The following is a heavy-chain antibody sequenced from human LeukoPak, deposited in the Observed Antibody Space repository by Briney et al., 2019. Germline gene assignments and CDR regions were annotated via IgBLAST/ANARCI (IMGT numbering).Heavy chain of an antibody. CDR1: GYTFTGYY. Sequence: ASVKVSCKASGYTFTGYYMHWVRQAPGQGLEWMGWINPNSGGTNYAQKFQGRVTMTRDTSISTAHMELSRLRSDDTAVYYCARDGYSYGATSAPIDYWGQGTLVTASS. CDR3: ARDGYSYGATSAPIDY. J-gene: IGHJ4*02. CDR2: INPNSGGT. D-gene: IGHD5-18*01. V-gene: IGHV1-2*02.